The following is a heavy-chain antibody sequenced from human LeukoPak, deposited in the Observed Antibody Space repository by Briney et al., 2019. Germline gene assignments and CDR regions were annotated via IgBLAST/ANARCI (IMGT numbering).Heavy chain of an antibody. CDR2: IYTSGST. V-gene: IGHV4-61*02. Sequence: SQTLSLTCTVSGGSISSGSYYWSWIRQPAGKGLEWIGRIYTSGSTNYNPSLKSRVTMSVDSSKSQFTLKLTSVTAADTAVYFCARTTGYSSTWELDSWGQGILVTVTS. J-gene: IGHJ4*02. CDR1: GGSISSGSYY. D-gene: IGHD6-13*01. CDR3: ARTTGYSSTWELDS.